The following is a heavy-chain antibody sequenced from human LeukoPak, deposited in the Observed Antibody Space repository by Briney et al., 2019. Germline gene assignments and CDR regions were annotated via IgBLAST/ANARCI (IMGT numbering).Heavy chain of an antibody. CDR1: GGTFSSYT. D-gene: IGHD1-1*01. V-gene: IGHV1-69*02. CDR3: ARGQSGWKEFDY. Sequence: SVKVSCKASGGTFSSYTISWVRQAPGQGLEWMGRIIPILGIANYAQKFQGRVTITADKSTSTAYMELNSLRSEDTAVYYCARGQSGWKEFDYWGQGTLVTVSS. J-gene: IGHJ4*02. CDR2: IIPILGIA.